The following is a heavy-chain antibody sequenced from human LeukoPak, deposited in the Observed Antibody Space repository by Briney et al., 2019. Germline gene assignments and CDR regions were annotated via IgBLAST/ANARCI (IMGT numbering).Heavy chain of an antibody. CDR3: SRDGPGDY. J-gene: IGHJ4*02. D-gene: IGHD1-14*01. Sequence: GSLRLSCAASGFTLSTYEMNWVRQAPGKGLEWVSYISISGGAKYYADSVEGRFTISRDNAKNSLYLQMSSLRVEDTAVYYCSRDGPGDYWGQGTLVTVSS. V-gene: IGHV3-48*03. CDR2: ISISGGAK. CDR1: GFTLSTYE.